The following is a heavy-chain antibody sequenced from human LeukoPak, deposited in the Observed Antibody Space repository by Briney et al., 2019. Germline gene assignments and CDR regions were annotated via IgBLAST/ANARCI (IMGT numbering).Heavy chain of an antibody. D-gene: IGHD3-22*01. Sequence: ASVKVSCKASGYTFTRYYVHWVRQAPGQGLEWMGIINPSGGSTNYAQKFQGRVTMTRDMSTRTVYMELSSLRSEDAAVYYCARGRFYDSDYWGQGTLVTVSS. CDR1: GYTFTRYY. J-gene: IGHJ4*02. V-gene: IGHV1-46*01. CDR2: INPSGGST. CDR3: ARGRFYDSDY.